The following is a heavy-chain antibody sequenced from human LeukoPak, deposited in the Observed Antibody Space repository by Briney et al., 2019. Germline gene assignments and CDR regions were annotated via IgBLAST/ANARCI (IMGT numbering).Heavy chain of an antibody. D-gene: IGHD3-22*01. CDR2: IGSSVSTR. J-gene: IGHJ3*02. CDR3: ARAEGYYYEPLAFDI. Sequence: PTGGSLRLSCAVSGFTFSSYSMNWVRRAPGKGLEWVSYIGSSVSTRYYADSVKGRFTISRDNGKHSLYLQMNSLRAEDTAVYYCARAEGYYYEPLAFDIWGQGTMVTVSS. CDR1: GFTFSSYS. V-gene: IGHV3-48*01.